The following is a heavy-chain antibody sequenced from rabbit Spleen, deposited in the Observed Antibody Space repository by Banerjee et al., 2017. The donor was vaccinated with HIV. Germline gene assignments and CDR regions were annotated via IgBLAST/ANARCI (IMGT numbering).Heavy chain of an antibody. J-gene: IGHJ4*01. V-gene: IGHV1S45*01. D-gene: IGHD2-1*01. CDR3: ATYVDYDGDFNL. Sequence: QEQLEESGGRLVQPGGSLTLSCKAYGFTISNFWMNWVRQAPGKGLEWIACIDTGFAGTTYYASWAKGRFTISKTSSTTVTLQMTSLTAADTATYFCATYVDYDGDFNLWGPGTLVTVS. CDR1: GFTISNFW. CDR2: IDTGFAGTT.